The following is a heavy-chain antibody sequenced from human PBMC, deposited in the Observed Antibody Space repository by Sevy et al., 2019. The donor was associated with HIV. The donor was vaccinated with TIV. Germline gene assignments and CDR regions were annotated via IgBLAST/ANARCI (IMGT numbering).Heavy chain of an antibody. Sequence: GGSLRLSCAASGFTFSSYAMSWVRQAPGKGLEWVPVISGSGVSTYYADSVKGRFTISRDNSKNTLYLQLNSLRAEDTAVYYCAKSMGGFDAFDIWGQGTMVTVSS. CDR3: AKSMGGFDAFDI. D-gene: IGHD6-25*01. CDR1: GFTFSSYA. J-gene: IGHJ3*02. CDR2: ISGSGVST. V-gene: IGHV3-23*01.